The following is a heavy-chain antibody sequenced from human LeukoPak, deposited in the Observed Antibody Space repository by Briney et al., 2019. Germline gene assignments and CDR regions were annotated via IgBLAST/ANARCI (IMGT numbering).Heavy chain of an antibody. CDR3: ARVADYGDYPEYFQH. CDR1: GGSISSYY. J-gene: IGHJ1*01. D-gene: IGHD4-17*01. Sequence: SETLSLTCAVSGGSISSYYWSWIRQPAGKGLEWIGRIYTSGSTNYNPSLKSRVTISVDTSKNQFSLKLSSVTAADTAVYYCARVADYGDYPEYFQHWGQGTLVTVSS. V-gene: IGHV4-4*07. CDR2: IYTSGST.